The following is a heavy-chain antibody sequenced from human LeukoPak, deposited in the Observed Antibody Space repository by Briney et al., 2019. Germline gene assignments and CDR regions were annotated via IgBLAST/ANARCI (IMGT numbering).Heavy chain of an antibody. Sequence: AETLSLTCTVSGGSISSYYRSWIRQPAGKGLEWIGRIYTSGSTNYNPSLKSRVTMSVDTSKNQFSLTLSSVTAADTAVYYCARDSSSWYYFDYWGQGTLVTVSS. V-gene: IGHV4-4*07. CDR3: ARDSSSWYYFDY. J-gene: IGHJ4*02. CDR2: IYTSGST. CDR1: GGSISSYY. D-gene: IGHD6-13*01.